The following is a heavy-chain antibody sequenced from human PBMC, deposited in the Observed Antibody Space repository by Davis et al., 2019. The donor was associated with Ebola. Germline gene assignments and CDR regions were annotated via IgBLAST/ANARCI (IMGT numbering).Heavy chain of an antibody. J-gene: IGHJ4*02. CDR3: ASPSRGNSEGY. V-gene: IGHV3-11*01. Sequence: GESLKISCAASGFTFSDYYMSWIRQAPGKGLEWVSYISSSGSTIYYADSVKGRFTISRDNAKNSLYLQMNSLRAEDTAVYYCASPSRGNSEGYWGQGTLVTVSS. CDR1: GFTFSDYY. CDR2: ISSSGSTI. D-gene: IGHD4-23*01.